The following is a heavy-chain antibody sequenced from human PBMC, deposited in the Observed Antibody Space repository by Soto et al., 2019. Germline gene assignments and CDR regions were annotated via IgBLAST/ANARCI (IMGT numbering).Heavy chain of an antibody. CDR1: GFTFSDYY. J-gene: IGHJ2*01. CDR3: ARNLIAAAVLSFGL. CDR2: ISSSGSTI. Sequence: QVQLVESGGGLVKPGGSLRLSCAASGFTFSDYYMSWIRQAPGKGLEWVSYISSSGSTIYYADSVKGRFTISRDNAKNSLYLQMNSLSAEDTVVYYCARNLIAAAVLSFGLWGRGTLVTVSS. D-gene: IGHD6-13*01. V-gene: IGHV3-11*01.